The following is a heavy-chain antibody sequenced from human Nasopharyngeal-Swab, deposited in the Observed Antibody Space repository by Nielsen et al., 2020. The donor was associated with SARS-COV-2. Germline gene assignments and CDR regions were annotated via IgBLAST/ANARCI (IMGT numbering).Heavy chain of an antibody. CDR3: ARTLTYLHQTYSGYDNDNWFDP. V-gene: IGHV4-34*01. J-gene: IGHJ5*02. D-gene: IGHD5-12*01. CDR2: INHSGST. Sequence: WIRQPPGKGLEWIGEINHSGSTNYNPSLKSRVTISVGTSKNQFSLKLSSVAAADTAVYYCARTLTYLHQTYSGYDNDNWFDPWGQGTLVTVSS.